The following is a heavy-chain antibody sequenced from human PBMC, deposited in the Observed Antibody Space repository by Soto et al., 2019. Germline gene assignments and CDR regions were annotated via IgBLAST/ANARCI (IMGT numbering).Heavy chain of an antibody. D-gene: IGHD7-27*01. CDR3: VKRGGNWGAFDF. V-gene: IGHV3-23*01. CDR1: GFILNNYA. Sequence: VQLLESGGDLVQPGGSLRLSCVASGFILNNYAMSWVRQAPGKGLEWVSTIGGTDGDSDGVPWYEDSVKRGFNISRDISANTLFLDMDILRAEDSALYYCVKRGGNWGAFDFWGQGTTVVVSS. J-gene: IGHJ3*01. CDR2: IGGTDGDSDGVP.